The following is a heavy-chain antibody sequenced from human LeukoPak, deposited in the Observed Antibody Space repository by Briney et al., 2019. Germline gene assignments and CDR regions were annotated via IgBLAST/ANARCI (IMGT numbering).Heavy chain of an antibody. CDR3: AKERGSGSSYYYGMDV. D-gene: IGHD3-10*01. CDR2: ISYDGGNK. Sequence: GGSLRLSCTASGFTFSTNAMGWVRQAPGKGLEWVAVISYDGGNKYYEDSVKGRFTISRDNSKNTLCLQMNSLRAEDTAVYYCAKERGSGSSYYYGMDVWGQGTTVTVSS. J-gene: IGHJ6*02. CDR1: GFTFSTNA. V-gene: IGHV3-30*18.